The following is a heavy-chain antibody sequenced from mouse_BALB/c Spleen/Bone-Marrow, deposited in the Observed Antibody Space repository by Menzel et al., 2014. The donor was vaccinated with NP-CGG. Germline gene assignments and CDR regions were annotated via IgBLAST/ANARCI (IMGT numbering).Heavy chain of an antibody. D-gene: IGHD2-4*01. CDR3: ARITT. V-gene: IGHV14-3*02. Sequence: EVKLMESGAELVKPGASVKLSCTASGFNIXDTYMHWVKQRPEQGLEWIGRIDPANGNTKYDPKFQGKATITADTSSNTAYLQLSSLTSEDTAVYYCARITTWGQGTLVTVSA. CDR2: IDPANGNT. J-gene: IGHJ3*01. CDR1: GFNIXDTY.